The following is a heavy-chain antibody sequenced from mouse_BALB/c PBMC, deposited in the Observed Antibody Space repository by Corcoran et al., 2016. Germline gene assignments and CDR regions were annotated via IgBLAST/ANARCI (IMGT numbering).Heavy chain of an antibody. CDR2: INTYTGEP. CDR3: ARDPAWFAY. Sequence: QIQLVQSGPELKKPGETVKISCKESGYTFTNYGMNWVKQAPGKGLKWMGWINTYTGEPTYADDFKGRFAFSLETSASTAYLQINNLKNEDTATYFCARDPAWFAYWGQGTLVTVSA. V-gene: IGHV9-3-1*01. J-gene: IGHJ3*01. CDR1: GYTFTNYG.